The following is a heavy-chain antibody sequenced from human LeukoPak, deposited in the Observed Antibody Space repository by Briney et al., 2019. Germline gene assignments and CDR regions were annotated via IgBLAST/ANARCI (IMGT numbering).Heavy chain of an antibody. CDR3: ARQWLVSPLFDY. V-gene: IGHV4-34*01. CDR1: GGSLRGYY. D-gene: IGHD6-19*01. CDR2: INHSGST. Sequence: SETLSLTRAVYGGSLRGYYWSCIRQPPGKGLEWIGEINHSGSTNYNPSLKSRVTISVDTSKYQLSLKLSSMTAADTAVYYCARQWLVSPLFDYWGQGTLVTVSS. J-gene: IGHJ4*02.